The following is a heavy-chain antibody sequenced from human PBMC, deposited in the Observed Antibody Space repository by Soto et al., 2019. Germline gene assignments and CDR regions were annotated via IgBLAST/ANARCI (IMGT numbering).Heavy chain of an antibody. J-gene: IGHJ6*02. CDR1: GGTFSSYA. V-gene: IGHV1-69*01. D-gene: IGHD6-6*01. CDR2: FIPIFGTA. Sequence: QVQLVQSGAEVKKPGSSVKVSCKASGGTFSSYAISWVRQAPGQGLEWMGGFIPIFGTANYAQKFQGRVTITADESTSTAYMELSSLRSEDTAVYYCARIGIATRPHYYYYYGMDVWGQGTTVTVSS. CDR3: ARIGIATRPHYYYYYGMDV.